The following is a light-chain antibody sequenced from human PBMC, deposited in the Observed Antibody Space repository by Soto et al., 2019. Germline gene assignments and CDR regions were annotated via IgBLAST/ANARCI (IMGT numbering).Light chain of an antibody. CDR1: SSDVGGYNY. CDR3: SSYTSSSTYV. V-gene: IGLV2-14*01. Sequence: QSALTQPPSVCGSPGQSITISCTGTSSDVGGYNYVSWYQQHPGKAPKRMIYEVSNRPSGVSNRFSGSKSGNTASLTISGLQAEDEADYYCSSYTSSSTYVFGTGTKVTVL. J-gene: IGLJ1*01. CDR2: EVS.